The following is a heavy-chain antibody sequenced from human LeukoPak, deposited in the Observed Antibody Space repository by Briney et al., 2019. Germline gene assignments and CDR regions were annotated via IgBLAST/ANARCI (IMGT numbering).Heavy chain of an antibody. Sequence: SETLSLTCAVYGGSFSGYYWSWIRQPPGKGLEWIGEINHSGSTNYNPSLKSRVTISVDTSKNQFSLKLSSVTAADTAVYYYARGDTYYYDSSGSYNWFDPWGQGTLVTVSS. CDR1: GGSFSGYY. CDR3: ARGDTYYYDSSGSYNWFDP. D-gene: IGHD3-22*01. V-gene: IGHV4-34*01. CDR2: INHSGST. J-gene: IGHJ5*02.